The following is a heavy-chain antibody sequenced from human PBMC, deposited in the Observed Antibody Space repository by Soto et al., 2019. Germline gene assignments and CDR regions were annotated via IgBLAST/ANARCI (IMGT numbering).Heavy chain of an antibody. J-gene: IGHJ4*02. D-gene: IGHD5-18*01. V-gene: IGHV6-1*01. CDR1: GDSVSSNSAA. CDR3: ARAGPLWPDFDY. Sequence: SQTLSLTCVISGDSVSSNSAAWNWIRQSPSRGLEWLGRTYYRSKWYNDYAVSVKSRITINPDTSKNQFSLQLNSVTPEDTVVYYCARAGPLWPDFDYWGQGTPVTVSS. CDR2: TYYRSKWYN.